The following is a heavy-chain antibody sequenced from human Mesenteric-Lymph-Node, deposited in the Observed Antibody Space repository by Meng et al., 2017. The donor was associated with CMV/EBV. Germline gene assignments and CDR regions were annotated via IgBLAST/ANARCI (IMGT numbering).Heavy chain of an antibody. V-gene: IGHV3-66*02. Sequence: GGSLRLSCAASGFTVSRNYMSWVRQAPGKGLEWVSVIYSGGSTYYADSVKGRFTISRDNSKNTLYLQMNSLRAEDTAVYYCAREGKGIAAAGLYYYGMDVWGQGTTVTVSS. CDR1: GFTVSRNY. D-gene: IGHD6-13*01. CDR2: IYSGGST. CDR3: AREGKGIAAAGLYYYGMDV. J-gene: IGHJ6*02.